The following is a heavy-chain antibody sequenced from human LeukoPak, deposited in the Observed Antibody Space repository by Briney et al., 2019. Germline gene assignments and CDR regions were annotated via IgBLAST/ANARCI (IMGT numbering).Heavy chain of an antibody. CDR2: ISSSSSYI. J-gene: IGHJ4*02. CDR3: ARQDDIAAAEDY. D-gene: IGHD6-13*01. V-gene: IGHV3-21*01. Sequence: GRSLRLSCAASGFTFSSYAMHWVRQAPGKGLEWVSSISSSSSYIYYADSVKGRFTVSRDNAKNSLYLQMNSLRAEDTAVYYCARQDDIAAAEDYWGQGTLVTVSS. CDR1: GFTFSSYA.